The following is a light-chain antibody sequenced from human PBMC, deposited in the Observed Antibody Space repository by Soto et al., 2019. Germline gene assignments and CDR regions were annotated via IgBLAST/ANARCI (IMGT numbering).Light chain of an antibody. J-gene: IGKJ4*01. V-gene: IGKV1-39*01. CDR2: AAS. Sequence: DIQMTQSPSSLSASVGDGVTITCRASQSISNYVNWYQQKPGKAPKLLIYAASRLQSGVPSRFRGTGSRTDFTLTISSLQPEDFATYYCQETFSTPAFTFGVGTKVEI. CDR3: QETFSTPAFT. CDR1: QSISNY.